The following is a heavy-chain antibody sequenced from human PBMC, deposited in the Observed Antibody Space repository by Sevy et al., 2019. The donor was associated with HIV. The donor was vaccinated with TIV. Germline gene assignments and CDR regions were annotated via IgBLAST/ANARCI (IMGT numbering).Heavy chain of an antibody. CDR1: GFTFSDAA. V-gene: IGHV3-73*01. J-gene: IGHJ4*02. CDR3: SIYYDMRAFDS. CDR2: IRGKANNYAT. Sequence: GGSLRLSCAASGFTFSDAAIHWVRQASGKGLEWLGRIRGKANNYATAYAASVKDRFSISRKDLQDLAYLQMNSLRTADAAMYYCSIYYDMRAFDSWGQGTQVTVSS. D-gene: IGHD3-22*01.